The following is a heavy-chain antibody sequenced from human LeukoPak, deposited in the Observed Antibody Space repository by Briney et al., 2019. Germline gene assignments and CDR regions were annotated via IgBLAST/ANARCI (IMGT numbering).Heavy chain of an antibody. CDR3: ARDQRVRGVHYYYGMDV. Sequence: SETLSLTCTVSGGSICSYYWSWIRQPAGRGLEWIGRIYTSGSTNYNPSLKSRVTMSVDTSKNQFSLKLSSVTAADTAVYYCARDQRVRGVHYYYGMDVWGQGTTVTVSS. J-gene: IGHJ6*02. CDR1: GGSICSYY. CDR2: IYTSGST. V-gene: IGHV4-4*07. D-gene: IGHD3-10*01.